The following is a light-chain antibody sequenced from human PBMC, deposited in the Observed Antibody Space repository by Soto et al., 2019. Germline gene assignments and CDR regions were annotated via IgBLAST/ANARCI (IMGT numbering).Light chain of an antibody. Sequence: DIVMTQSPDSRAVSLGESATINCKSSQSVLYSSNNKNYLAWYQQKPGQPPKLLIYWASTRESGVPDRFSGSGSGTDFILTISSLQAEDVAVYYCQQYYSTPLTFGGGTKVDIK. V-gene: IGKV4-1*01. CDR2: WAS. CDR3: QQYYSTPLT. CDR1: QSVLYSSNNKNY. J-gene: IGKJ4*01.